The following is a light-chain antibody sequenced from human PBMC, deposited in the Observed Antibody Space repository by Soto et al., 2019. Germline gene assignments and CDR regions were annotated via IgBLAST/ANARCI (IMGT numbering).Light chain of an antibody. CDR1: QTVATN. CDR3: QQYFDWPPMT. Sequence: EVVLTQSPATLSASPGERATLTCRASQTVATNLAWYQQKPGQAPRLLISGASTRAAGFSDRFRGSGSGTEFTLTISSLRSEDSGIYYCQQYFDWPPMTFGQGTKVEI. V-gene: IGKV3-15*01. J-gene: IGKJ1*01. CDR2: GAS.